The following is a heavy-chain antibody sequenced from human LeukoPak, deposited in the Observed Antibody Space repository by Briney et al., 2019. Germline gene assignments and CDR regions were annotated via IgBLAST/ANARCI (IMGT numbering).Heavy chain of an antibody. CDR3: ARAVNVVVPAANAYYYYYYMDV. Sequence: GGSLRLSCAASGFTVSSNYMSWVRQAPGKGLEWVSVIYSGGSTYYADSVKGRFTISRDNSKNTLYLQMNSLRAEDTAVYYCARAVNVVVPAANAYYYYYYMDVWGKGTTVTISS. CDR2: IYSGGST. D-gene: IGHD2-2*01. J-gene: IGHJ6*03. CDR1: GFTVSSNY. V-gene: IGHV3-66*01.